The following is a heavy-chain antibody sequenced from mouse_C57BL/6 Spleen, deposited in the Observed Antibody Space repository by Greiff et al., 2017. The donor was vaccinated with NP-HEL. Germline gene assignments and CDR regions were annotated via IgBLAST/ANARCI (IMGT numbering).Heavy chain of an antibody. CDR2: ISRGGSYT. CDR3: ARHGGYYDWYFDV. D-gene: IGHD2-3*01. V-gene: IGHV5-6*01. Sequence: EVKLQESGGDLVKPGGSLKLSCAASGFTFSSYGMSLVRPTPDKRLEWVATISRGGSYTYYPDSVQVRFTSSRENAKNTLYLQMSSLKSEDTAMYYCARHGGYYDWYFDVWGTGTTVTVSS. J-gene: IGHJ1*03. CDR1: GFTFSSYG.